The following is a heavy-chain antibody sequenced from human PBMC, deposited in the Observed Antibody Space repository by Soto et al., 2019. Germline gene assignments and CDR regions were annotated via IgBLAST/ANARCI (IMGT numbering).Heavy chain of an antibody. CDR1: GGSVSSGSYY. D-gene: IGHD1-20*01. CDR3: ARWYNWNHFDY. Sequence: PSETLSLTCTVSGGSVSSGSYYWSWIRQPPGKGLEWTGYIYYSGSTNYNPSLKSRVTISVDTSKNQFSLKLSSVTAADTAVYYCARWYNWNHFDYWGQGTLVTVSS. J-gene: IGHJ4*02. CDR2: IYYSGST. V-gene: IGHV4-61*01.